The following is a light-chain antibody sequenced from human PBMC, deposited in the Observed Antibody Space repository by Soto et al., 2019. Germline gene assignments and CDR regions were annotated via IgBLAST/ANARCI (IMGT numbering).Light chain of an antibody. CDR1: QSISSW. J-gene: IGKJ3*01. CDR2: DAS. Sequence: DIQMTQSPSTLSASVGDRVTITCRASQSISSWLAWYRQKPGKAPKLLIYDASSLESGVPSRFSGSGSGTEFTLTISSLQPDDFATYYCQQYNSYQFTFGPGTKVDIK. CDR3: QQYNSYQFT. V-gene: IGKV1-5*01.